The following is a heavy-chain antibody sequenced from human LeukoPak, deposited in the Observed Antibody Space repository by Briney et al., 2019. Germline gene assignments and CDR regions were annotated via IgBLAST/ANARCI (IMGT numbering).Heavy chain of an antibody. CDR3: ARGRMAVAGSYEY. V-gene: IGHV3-7*05. D-gene: IGHD6-19*01. Sequence: GGSLRLSCAASGIAFGSYWMTWVRQAPGRGLECVANIKPDGSEKHYVDSVEGRFTVSRDNAKNSLFLEMNSLRAEDTAVYYCARGRMAVAGSYEYWGQGTLVTVSS. CDR2: IKPDGSEK. CDR1: GIAFGSYW. J-gene: IGHJ4*02.